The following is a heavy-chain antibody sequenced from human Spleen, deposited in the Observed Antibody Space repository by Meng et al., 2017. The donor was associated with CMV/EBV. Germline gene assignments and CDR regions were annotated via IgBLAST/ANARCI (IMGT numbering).Heavy chain of an antibody. D-gene: IGHD4-23*01. J-gene: IGHJ4*02. Sequence: GESLKISCAASGFTFSSYAMHWVRQAPGKGLEWVSAISGSGGSTYYADSVKGRFTISRDNSKNTLYLQMNSLRAEDTAVYYCAKKGHYGGPIWWGQGTLVTVSS. CDR1: GFTFSSYA. V-gene: IGHV3-23*01. CDR2: ISGSGGST. CDR3: AKKGHYGGPIW.